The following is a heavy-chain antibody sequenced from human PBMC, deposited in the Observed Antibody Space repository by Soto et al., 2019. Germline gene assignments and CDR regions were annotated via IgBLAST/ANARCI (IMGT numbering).Heavy chain of an antibody. CDR1: GGSFSGYY. J-gene: IGHJ6*03. CDR3: ARGSRGYCSGGSCYPLIDYMDV. D-gene: IGHD2-15*01. Sequence: PSETLSLTCAVYGGSFSGYYWSWIRQPPGKGLEWIGEINHSGSTNYSPSLKSRVTISVDTSKNQFSLKLSSVTAADTAVYYCARGSRGYCSGGSCYPLIDYMDVWGKGTTVTVSS. V-gene: IGHV4-34*01. CDR2: INHSGST.